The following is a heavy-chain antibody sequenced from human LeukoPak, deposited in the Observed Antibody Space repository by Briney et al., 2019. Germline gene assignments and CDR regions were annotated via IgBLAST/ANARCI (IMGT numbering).Heavy chain of an antibody. D-gene: IGHD2-21*02. V-gene: IGHV1-8*02. J-gene: IGHJ6*02. CDR1: GGTFSSYA. CDR2: MNPNSGNT. CDR3: ARVEVVTAISNGMDV. Sequence: ASVKVSCKASGGTFSSYAISWVRQATGQGLEWMGWMNPNSGNTGYAQKFQGRVTMTRNTSISTAYMELSSLRSEDTAVYYCARVEVVTAISNGMDVWGQGTTVTVSS.